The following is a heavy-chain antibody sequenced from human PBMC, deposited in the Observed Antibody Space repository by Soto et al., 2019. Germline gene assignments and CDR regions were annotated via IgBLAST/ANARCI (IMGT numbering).Heavy chain of an antibody. CDR1: CGSISSSSYY. CDR3: ARQRDVLGYFAWSFDY. Sequence: SETLSLTCTVSCGSISSSSYYWGWLSQPPGKGLEWIGSIYYSGITYYNPSLKSRVTISEDSSKNQFCLKLSSVTAADTTVYDCARQRDVLGYFAWSFDYGSLGTRVAVSS. D-gene: IGHD3-9*01. J-gene: IGHJ4*02. V-gene: IGHV4-39*01. CDR2: IYYSGIT.